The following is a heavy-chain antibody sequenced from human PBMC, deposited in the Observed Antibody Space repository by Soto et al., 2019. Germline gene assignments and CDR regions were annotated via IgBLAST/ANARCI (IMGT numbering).Heavy chain of an antibody. CDR2: ISSSSSYI. CDR1: GFTFSSYS. J-gene: IGHJ6*02. CDR3: ARDRVGYFDWLPSYYYYGMDV. V-gene: IGHV3-21*01. Sequence: GGSLRLSCAASGFTFSSYSMNWVRQAPGKGLEWVSSISSSSSYIYYADSVKGRFTISRDNAKNSLYLQMNSLRAEDTAVYYCARDRVGYFDWLPSYYYYGMDVWGQGTKVTVSS. D-gene: IGHD3-9*01.